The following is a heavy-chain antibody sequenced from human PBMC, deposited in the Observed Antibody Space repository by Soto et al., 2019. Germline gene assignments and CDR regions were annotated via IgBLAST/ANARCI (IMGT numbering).Heavy chain of an antibody. V-gene: IGHV4-59*12. Sequence: SETLSLTCTVSGGSISRKYCSWIRQPPGKGLEWIGYIYYSGSTNYNPSLKSRFTISVDRSKNQFSLKLSSVTAADTAVYYCARGRVPNSWGQGTLVTVS. CDR3: ARGRVPNS. J-gene: IGHJ5*02. CDR1: GGSISRKY. CDR2: IYYSGST. D-gene: IGHD2-8*01.